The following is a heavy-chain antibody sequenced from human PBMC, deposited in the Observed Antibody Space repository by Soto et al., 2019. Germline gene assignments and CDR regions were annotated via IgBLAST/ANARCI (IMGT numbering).Heavy chain of an antibody. CDR1: GFTFSSYP. V-gene: IGHV3-30-3*01. D-gene: IGHD3-16*01. CDR3: ARDRASSFWGLLPQLDAIAI. J-gene: IGHJ3*02. CDR2: ISYDGNNK. Sequence: QVQLVESGGGVVQPGRSLKLSCAASGFTFSSYPMHWVRQAPGKGLEWVELISYDGNNKYYADSVRGRFTISRDNSKNALYRQMSSLTAEDTAVYYCARDRASSFWGLLPQLDAIAIWGQGRMVTVSS.